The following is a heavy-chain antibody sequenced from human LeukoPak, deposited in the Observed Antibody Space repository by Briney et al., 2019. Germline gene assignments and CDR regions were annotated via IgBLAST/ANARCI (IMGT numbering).Heavy chain of an antibody. CDR2: IRYDGSNK. CDR1: GFTFSSYG. D-gene: IGHD3-3*01. Sequence: GGSLRLSCAASGFTFSSYGMHWVRQAPGKGLEWVAFIRYDGSNKYYADSVKGRFTISRDNSKNTLYLQMNSLRAEDTAVYYCAKDSRITIFGVVKYYFDYWGQGTLVTVSS. V-gene: IGHV3-30*02. J-gene: IGHJ4*02. CDR3: AKDSRITIFGVVKYYFDY.